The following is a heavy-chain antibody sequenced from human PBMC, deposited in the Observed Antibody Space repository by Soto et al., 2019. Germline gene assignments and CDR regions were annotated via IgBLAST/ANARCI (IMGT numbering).Heavy chain of an antibody. CDR2: MNPINGAT. V-gene: IGHV1-8*02. Sequence: SVEVSCKASGYDFTADDINWVRQASGQGLEWMGWMNPINGATGSARRFQGRVSMTRNTATGTAYLELTSLRSDDSAVYYCGRGPSPRAPAGGTPYYYAMDVWGQGTTVTVSS. J-gene: IGHJ6*02. CDR3: GRGPSPRAPAGGTPYYYAMDV. CDR1: GYDFTADD. D-gene: IGHD6-13*01.